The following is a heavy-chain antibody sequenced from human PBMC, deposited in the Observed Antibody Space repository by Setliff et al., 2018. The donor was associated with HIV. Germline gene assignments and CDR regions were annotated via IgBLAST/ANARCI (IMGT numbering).Heavy chain of an antibody. Sequence: PSETLSLTCTVSGGSINNYYWSWIRQPPGKGLEWIGYVYTSGSTNYNPSLKSRATISVDASKNQFSLEVRSVTAADTAVDYRARGLSFYDPGGFDYWGQGTLVTVSS. CDR3: ARGLSFYDPGGFDY. CDR1: GGSINNYY. J-gene: IGHJ4*02. V-gene: IGHV4-4*09. D-gene: IGHD3-22*01. CDR2: VYTSGST.